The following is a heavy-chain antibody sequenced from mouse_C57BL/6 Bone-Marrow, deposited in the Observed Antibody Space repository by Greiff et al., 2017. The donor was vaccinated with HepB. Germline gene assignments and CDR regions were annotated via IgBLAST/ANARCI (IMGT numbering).Heavy chain of an antibody. CDR2: ISSGSSTI. V-gene: IGHV5-17*01. CDR1: GFTFSDYG. CDR3: AISYGFAY. Sequence: DVKLVESGGGLVKPGGSLKLSCAASGFTFSDYGMHWVRQAPEKGLEWVAYISSGSSTIYYADTVKGRFTISRDNAKNTLFLQMTSLRSEDTAMYYCAISYGFAYWGQGTLVTVSA. J-gene: IGHJ3*01. D-gene: IGHD1-1*01.